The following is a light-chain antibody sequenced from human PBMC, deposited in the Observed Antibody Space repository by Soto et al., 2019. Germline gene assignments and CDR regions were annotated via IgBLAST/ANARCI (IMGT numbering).Light chain of an antibody. J-gene: IGKJ2*01. Sequence: EILLAQSPATLSLSPGERATLSCKASQDVSIFLAWYQQKPGQAPRLLIHDASNRATGVPASFSGSGSGRDFTLTITSLQPDDFAVYYCQQRSTWLYTFGQGTKLEV. CDR1: QDVSIF. CDR3: QQRSTWLYT. V-gene: IGKV3-11*02. CDR2: DAS.